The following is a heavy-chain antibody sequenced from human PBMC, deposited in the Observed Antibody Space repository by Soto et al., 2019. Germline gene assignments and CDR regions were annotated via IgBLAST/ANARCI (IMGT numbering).Heavy chain of an antibody. CDR2: ISYDGTIT. V-gene: IGHV3-30-3*01. J-gene: IGHJ6*04. CDR1: GFTISNYG. CDR3: ATTRVGPCSSSICFSGIFDGMAV. Sequence: GGSLRLSCVASGFTISNYGMHWVRQAPGKGLEWVAVISYDGTITYYADSVKGRFTISRDNSKNTLYLQMNSLRTENTAVYYCATTRVGPCSSSICFSGIFDGMAVWGKGTTVTVSS. D-gene: IGHD2-2*01.